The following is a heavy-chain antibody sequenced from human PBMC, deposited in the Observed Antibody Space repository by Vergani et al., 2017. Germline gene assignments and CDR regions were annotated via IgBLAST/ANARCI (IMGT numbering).Heavy chain of an antibody. D-gene: IGHD6-19*01. Sequence: QVQLQESGPGLVKPSQTLSLTCTVSGGSISSGSYYWSWIRQPAGKGLEWIGRIYTSGSTNYNPSLKSRVTISVDTSKNQFSLKLSSVTAADTAVYYCARAVAGAYYYYGMDVWGQGP. J-gene: IGHJ6*02. CDR3: ARAVAGAYYYYGMDV. CDR1: GGSISSGSYY. CDR2: IYTSGST. V-gene: IGHV4-61*02.